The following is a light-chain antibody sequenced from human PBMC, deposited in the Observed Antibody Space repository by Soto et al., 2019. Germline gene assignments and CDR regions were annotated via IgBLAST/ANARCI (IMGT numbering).Light chain of an antibody. J-gene: IGKJ1*01. CDR1: QSISRH. CDR2: GAS. V-gene: IGKV1-39*01. CDR3: QQSYSTPRT. Sequence: DIQMTQSPSSLSASVGDRVTITCRASQSISRHLNWYQQKPGKAPILLIFGASTLQSGVPTSFTGSASGTDFTLTISSLQPEDFATYYCQQSYSTPRTFGQGTKVDIK.